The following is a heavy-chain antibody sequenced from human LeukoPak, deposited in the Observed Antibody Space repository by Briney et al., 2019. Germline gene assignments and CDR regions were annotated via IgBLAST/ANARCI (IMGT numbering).Heavy chain of an antibody. CDR1: RFSFSDYL. Sequence: GGSLRLSCVASRFSFSDYLIHWVRQAPGKGLVWVSHIYSVGSGATYADSVKGRITISRDHAKITVYLQMNSLRAEDTGVYFCARGGVGCFDYWGQGALVTVS. J-gene: IGHJ4*02. V-gene: IGHV3-74*01. CDR3: ARGGVGCFDY. D-gene: IGHD6-19*01. CDR2: IYSVGSGA.